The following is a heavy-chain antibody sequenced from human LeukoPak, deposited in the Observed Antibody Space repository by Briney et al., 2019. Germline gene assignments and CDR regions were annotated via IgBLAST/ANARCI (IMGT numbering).Heavy chain of an antibody. Sequence: SETLSLTCAVYGGSFSGYYWSWIRQPPGKGLEWIGEINHSGSTNYNPSLKSRVTISVDTSKNQFSLKLSSVTAADTAVYYCARAGQMVYAIPGITYYYYMDVWGKGTTVTVSS. CDR2: INHSGST. J-gene: IGHJ6*03. CDR1: GGSFSGYY. CDR3: ARAGQMVYAIPGITYYYYMDV. D-gene: IGHD2-8*01. V-gene: IGHV4-34*01.